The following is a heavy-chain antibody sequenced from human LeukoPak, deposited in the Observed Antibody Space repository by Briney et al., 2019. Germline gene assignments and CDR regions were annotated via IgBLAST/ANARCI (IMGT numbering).Heavy chain of an antibody. CDR2: INNSGGST. CDR1: GFTFNNYA. D-gene: IGHD1-1*01. V-gene: IGHV3-23*01. Sequence: GGSLRLSCAASGFTFNNYAMNWVRQAPGKGLEWVSAINNSGGSTYYADSVKGRFTISRDNSKNTLYLQMNSLRVEDTAVYYCAKGYGTTGTASSNWFDPWGQGTLVTVSS. CDR3: AKGYGTTGTASSNWFDP. J-gene: IGHJ5*02.